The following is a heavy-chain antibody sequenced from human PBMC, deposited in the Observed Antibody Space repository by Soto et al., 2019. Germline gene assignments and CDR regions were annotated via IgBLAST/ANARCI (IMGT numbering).Heavy chain of an antibody. D-gene: IGHD4-17*01. Sequence: ASVKVSCRASGYTVTGSYMHWVRQAPGQGLEWMGWINPNSGGTNYAQKFQGWVTMTRDTSISTAYMELSRLRSDDTAVYYCARGLDYGDYGGAFDIWGQGTMVTVSS. J-gene: IGHJ3*02. CDR3: ARGLDYGDYGGAFDI. V-gene: IGHV1-2*04. CDR1: GYTVTGSY. CDR2: INPNSGGT.